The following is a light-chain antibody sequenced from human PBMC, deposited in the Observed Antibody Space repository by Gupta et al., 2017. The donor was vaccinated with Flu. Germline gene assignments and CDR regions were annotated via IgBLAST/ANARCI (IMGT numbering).Light chain of an antibody. CDR3: ATWDDSLNGPGV. CDR2: SDN. V-gene: IGLV1-44*01. CDR1: TSNIGSNT. J-gene: IGLJ2*01. Sequence: QSVLTQPPSASGTPGQRVTISCSGGTSNIGSNTVHWYQQLPGTAPKLLIYSDNQRPSGVPDRFSGSKSGTSASLAISGLQSEDEADYYCATWDDSLNGPGVFGGGTKLTVL.